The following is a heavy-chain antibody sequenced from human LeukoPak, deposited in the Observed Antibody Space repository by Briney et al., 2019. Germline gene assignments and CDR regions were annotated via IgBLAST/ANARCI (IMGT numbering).Heavy chain of an antibody. CDR3: ARATLVGYFSYFYMDV. CDR1: GDSVSSHY. Sequence: SETLSLTCFVSGDSVSSHYWNWIRQPPGKGLEWIGYISSSGSTNYNPSLKSRVTVSIDTSKNQFSLNLSSVTAADTAVYYCARATLVGYFSYFYMDVWGKGTTVTFSS. CDR2: ISSSGST. D-gene: IGHD1-26*01. J-gene: IGHJ6*03. V-gene: IGHV4-59*02.